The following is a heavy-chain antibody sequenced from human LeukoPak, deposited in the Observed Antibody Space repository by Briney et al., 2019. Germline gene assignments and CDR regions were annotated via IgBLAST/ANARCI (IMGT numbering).Heavy chain of an antibody. CDR3: ARGGPYYYDNSGSYYFDY. V-gene: IGHV3-74*01. CDR1: GFTFSSYW. D-gene: IGHD3-22*01. Sequence: GGSLRLPCAASGFTFSSYWMHWVRQAPGKGLVWVSHINSEDSITKYADSVKGRFTISRDNAKNTLYLQMNSLRAEDTAVYYCARGGPYYYDNSGSYYFDYWGQGALVTVSS. CDR2: INSEDSIT. J-gene: IGHJ4*02.